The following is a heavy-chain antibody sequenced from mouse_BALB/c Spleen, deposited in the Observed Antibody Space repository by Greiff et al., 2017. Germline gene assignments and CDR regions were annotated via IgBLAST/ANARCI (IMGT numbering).Heavy chain of an antibody. Sequence: EVQLVESGGGLVKPGGSLKLSCAASGFTFSSYAMSWVRQTPEKRLEWVASISSGGSTYYPDSVKGRFTISRDNARNNLYLQMSSLRSEDTAMYYCASRGNYDYWGQGTTLTVSS. J-gene: IGHJ2*01. CDR3: ASRGNYDY. V-gene: IGHV5-6-5*01. CDR2: ISSGGST. CDR1: GFTFSSYA. D-gene: IGHD2-1*01.